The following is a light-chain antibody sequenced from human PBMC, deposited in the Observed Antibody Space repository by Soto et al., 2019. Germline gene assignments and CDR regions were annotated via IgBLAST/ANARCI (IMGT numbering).Light chain of an antibody. Sequence: EIVLTQSPGTLSLSPGESATLNCRASQSISTSSLAWYRQKPGQATRLLIYGAFNRDTGIPDRVSGGGSGTDVTLTITRLETEDFAVYYCQYYGNSPLTFGQGTKVDIK. CDR3: QYYGNSPLT. J-gene: IGKJ1*01. CDR2: GAF. CDR1: QSISTSS. V-gene: IGKV3-20*01.